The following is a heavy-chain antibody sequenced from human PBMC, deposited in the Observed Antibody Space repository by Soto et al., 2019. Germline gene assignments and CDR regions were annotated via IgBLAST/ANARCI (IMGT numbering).Heavy chain of an antibody. CDR1: GYTFTSSG. CDR2: ISEHTGSS. D-gene: IGHD3-22*01. Sequence: QVQLVQSGAEVKKPGASVKVSCKASGYTFTSSGMSWVRQAPGQGLEWMGWISEHTGSSEYAQRCQGRVTMTTDRSASTATIELRSLRSDDTDVYYCARAVFYQGSDSRGYSFDAFDFWGPGTLVTVSS. J-gene: IGHJ3*01. CDR3: ARAVFYQGSDSRGYSFDAFDF. V-gene: IGHV1-18*01.